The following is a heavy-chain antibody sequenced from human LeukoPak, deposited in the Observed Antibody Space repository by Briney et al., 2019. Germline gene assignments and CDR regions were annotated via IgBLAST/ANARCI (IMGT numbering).Heavy chain of an antibody. V-gene: IGHV1-2*06. CDR1: GYTFTGYY. J-gene: IGHJ4*02. D-gene: IGHD3-22*01. Sequence: GASVKVSCTASGYTFTGYYMHWVRQAPGQGLEWMGRINPNSGGTNYAQKFQGRVTMTRDTSISTAYMELSRLRSDDTAVYYCARDPQYYYDSSGYEGIDYWGQGALVTVSS. CDR3: ARDPQYYYDSSGYEGIDY. CDR2: INPNSGGT.